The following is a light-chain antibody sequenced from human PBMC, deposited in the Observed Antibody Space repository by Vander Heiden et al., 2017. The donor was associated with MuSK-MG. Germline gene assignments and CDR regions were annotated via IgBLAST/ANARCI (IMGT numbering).Light chain of an antibody. Sequence: AIRMTQSPSSFSASTGDRVTITCRASQGISSYLAWYQQKPGKAPKLLIYAASRLPGSGSGTDFTLTISCLQSEDFATYYCQQYYSYPRTFGGGTKVEIK. CDR3: QQYYSYPRT. J-gene: IGKJ4*02. CDR1: QGISSY. V-gene: IGKV1-8*01. CDR2: A.